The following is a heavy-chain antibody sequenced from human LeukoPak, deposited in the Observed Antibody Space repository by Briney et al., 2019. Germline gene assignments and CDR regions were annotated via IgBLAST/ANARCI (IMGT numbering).Heavy chain of an antibody. V-gene: IGHV3-23*01. CDR2: ISGSGGST. CDR1: GFTFSSYA. CDR3: AKDQTRKCSGWGSYGY. Sequence: GGSLRLSCAASGFTFSSYAMSWVRQAPGKGLEWVSAISGSGGSTYYADAVKGRSTISRDNSKNTLYLQMNSLRAEDTAVYYCAKDQTRKCSGWGSYGYWGQGTLVTVSS. J-gene: IGHJ4*02. D-gene: IGHD3-10*01.